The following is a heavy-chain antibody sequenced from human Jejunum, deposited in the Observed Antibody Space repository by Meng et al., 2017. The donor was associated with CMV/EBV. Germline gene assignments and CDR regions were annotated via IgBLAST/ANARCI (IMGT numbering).Heavy chain of an antibody. CDR2: IKSKTDGGTT. Sequence: TVSNAWMNWVRQAPGKGLDWVGRIKSKTDGGTTDYAAPVKGRFTISRDDSKNTLYLQMNSLTTEDTAVYYCTIDPGVGISKGGFDYGGQGTPVTVSS. J-gene: IGHJ4*02. D-gene: IGHD1-26*01. V-gene: IGHV3-15*01. CDR3: TIDPGVGISKGGFDY. CDR1: TVSNAW.